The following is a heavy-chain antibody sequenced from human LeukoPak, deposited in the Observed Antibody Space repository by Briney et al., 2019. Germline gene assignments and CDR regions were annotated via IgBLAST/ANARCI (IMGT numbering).Heavy chain of an antibody. V-gene: IGHV1-46*01. CDR1: GYTFTSYY. J-gene: IGHJ5*02. CDR2: INPSGGST. Sequence: ASVKVSCKASGYTFTSYYMHWVRQAPGQGLEWMGIINPSGGSTSYAQKFQGRVTMTRDTSTSTVYMELSSLRSEDTAVYYCARGGVTTVTTLLLRHWFDPWGQGTLVTVSP. CDR3: ARGGVTTVTTLLLRHWFDP. D-gene: IGHD4-17*01.